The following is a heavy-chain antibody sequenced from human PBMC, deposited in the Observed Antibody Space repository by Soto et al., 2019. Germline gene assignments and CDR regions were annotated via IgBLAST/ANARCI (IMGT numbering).Heavy chain of an antibody. Sequence: EVQLVESGGGLVQPGGSLRLSCVASGFTFSDDWMSWVHQTPGKGLEWVATIKQDGSEKYYVDSVKGRFIVSRDNAKNSLYLQMNSLRAEDTAVYYCARGDYFDRRFDYWGQGTLVTVSS. D-gene: IGHD3-9*01. V-gene: IGHV3-7*03. J-gene: IGHJ4*02. CDR1: GFTFSDDW. CDR3: ARGDYFDRRFDY. CDR2: IKQDGSEK.